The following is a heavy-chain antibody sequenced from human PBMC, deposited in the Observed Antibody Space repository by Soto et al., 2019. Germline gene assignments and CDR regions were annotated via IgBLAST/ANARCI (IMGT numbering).Heavy chain of an antibody. Sequence: KGSCKASGYTFTSYGISLVRQAPVQRLEWMGWISAYNGNTNYAQKLQGRVTMTTDTSTSTAYMELRSLRSDDTAVYYCARADIVVVPAAFWLTGPNRTYYYYGMDVWGQGTTVTVSS. D-gene: IGHD2-2*01. J-gene: IGHJ6*02. CDR3: ARADIVVVPAAFWLTGPNRTYYYYGMDV. CDR1: GYTFTSYG. CDR2: ISAYNGNT. V-gene: IGHV1-18*01.